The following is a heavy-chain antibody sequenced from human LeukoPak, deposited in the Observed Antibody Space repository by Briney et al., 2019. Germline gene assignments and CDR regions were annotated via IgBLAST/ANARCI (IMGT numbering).Heavy chain of an antibody. CDR2: IYSGGST. J-gene: IGHJ6*02. CDR3: ATSGLNYYHYGMDV. V-gene: IGHV3-66*01. CDR1: GFXVSSNY. D-gene: IGHD3/OR15-3a*01. Sequence: GGSLRLSCAASGFXVSSNYISWVRQAPGKGLEWVSVIYSGGSTYYADSVKGRFTSSRDNSRNTLYLQMNSLRAEDTAVYYCATSGLNYYHYGMDVWGQGTTVTVSS.